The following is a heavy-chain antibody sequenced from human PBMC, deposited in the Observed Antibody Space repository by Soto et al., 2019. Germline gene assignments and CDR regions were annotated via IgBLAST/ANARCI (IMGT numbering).Heavy chain of an antibody. CDR1: GDSVSSNSAA. J-gene: IGHJ6*02. CDR2: TYYRSKWYN. Sequence: LSQTLSLTCAISGDSVSSNSAAWNWIRQSPSRGLEWLGRTYYRSKWYNDYAASVKSRITINPDTSKNQFSLQLNSVTPEDTAVYYCARHVVDTATGFNYGMDVWGQGTTVTVSS. CDR3: ARHVVDTATGFNYGMDV. D-gene: IGHD5-18*01. V-gene: IGHV6-1*01.